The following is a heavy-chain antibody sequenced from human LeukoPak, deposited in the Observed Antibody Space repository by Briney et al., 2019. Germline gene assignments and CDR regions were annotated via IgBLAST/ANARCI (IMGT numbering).Heavy chain of an antibody. CDR2: INHSGST. J-gene: IGHJ5*02. V-gene: IGHV4-34*01. CDR3: AREGLWFDP. CDR1: GGSFSGYY. Sequence: PSETLSLTCAVYGGSFSGYYWSWIRQPPGKGLEWIGEINHSGSTNYNPSLTSRVTISVDTSKNKFSLKLSSVTAAATAVYYCAREGLWFDPWGQGTLVTVSS.